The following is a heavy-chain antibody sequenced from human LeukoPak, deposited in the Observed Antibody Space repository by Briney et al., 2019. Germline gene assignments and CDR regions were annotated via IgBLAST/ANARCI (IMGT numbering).Heavy chain of an antibody. CDR1: GFTFSSYG. CDR2: IRYDGSEE. V-gene: IGHV3-33*07. CDR3: ARLITMIVGFDY. J-gene: IGHJ4*02. Sequence: GGSLRLSCAASGFTFSSYGMFWVRQAPGKGLEWVAVIRYDGSEEYYADSVKGRSTISRDNSKSTLYVQMNSLRAEDTAVYYCARLITMIVGFDYWGQGTLVTVSS. D-gene: IGHD3-22*01.